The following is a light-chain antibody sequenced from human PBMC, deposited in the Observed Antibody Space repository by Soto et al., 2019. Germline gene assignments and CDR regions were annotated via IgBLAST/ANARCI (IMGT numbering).Light chain of an antibody. CDR2: TAS. CDR3: QQSYTTPLG. J-gene: IGKJ4*01. Sequence: DIQMTQSPSSLSASVGDRVTITCRASQSISRYLNWYRQKPGKAPKLLIFTASTLQSGVPSRFSGSGSGTDFTLTISSLQPEDFATYYCQQSYTTPLGFGGGTKVDIK. V-gene: IGKV1-39*01. CDR1: QSISRY.